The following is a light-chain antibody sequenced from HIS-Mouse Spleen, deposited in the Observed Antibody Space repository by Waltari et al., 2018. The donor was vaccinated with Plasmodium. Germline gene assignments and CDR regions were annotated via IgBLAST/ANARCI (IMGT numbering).Light chain of an antibody. CDR2: EVS. CDR1: SSDVGSYTR. J-gene: IGLJ3*02. CDR3: SSYTSSSTWV. Sequence: QSALTPPPSVSGSPGQSVTISCPGTSSDVGSYTRVSWYQQPPGTAPKLMIYEVSNRPSGVPDRCSGSKSGNTASLTISGLQAEDEADYYCSSYTSSSTWVFGGGTKLTVL. V-gene: IGLV2-18*02.